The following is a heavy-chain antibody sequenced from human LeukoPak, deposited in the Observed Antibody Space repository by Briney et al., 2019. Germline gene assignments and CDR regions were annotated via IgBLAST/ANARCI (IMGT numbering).Heavy chain of an antibody. CDR2: IYHSGST. J-gene: IGHJ3*02. CDR3: ASLTTVTDAFDI. Sequence: PSQTLSLTCAVSGGSINSGGYSWSWIRQPPGKGLEWIGYIYHSGSTYYNPSLKSRVTISVDRSKNQFSLKLSSVTAADTAVYYCASLTTVTDAFDIWGQGTMVTVSS. D-gene: IGHD4-17*01. CDR1: GGSINSGGYS. V-gene: IGHV4-30-2*01.